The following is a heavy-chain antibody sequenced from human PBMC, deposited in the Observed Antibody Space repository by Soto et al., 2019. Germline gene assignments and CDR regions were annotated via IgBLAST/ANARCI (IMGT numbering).Heavy chain of an antibody. Sequence: SQTLSLTCAVSGDRVSTNSAAWNWIRQSPSRGLEWLGRTYYRSKWYNDYAVSVKSRININADTSKNQISLQLNSVTPEDTAAYYCPRGGPDYSYYGLDVWGQANTVTVSS. J-gene: IGHJ6*02. CDR3: PRGGPDYSYYGLDV. CDR2: TYYRSKWYN. D-gene: IGHD2-21*01. CDR1: GDRVSTNSAA. V-gene: IGHV6-1*01.